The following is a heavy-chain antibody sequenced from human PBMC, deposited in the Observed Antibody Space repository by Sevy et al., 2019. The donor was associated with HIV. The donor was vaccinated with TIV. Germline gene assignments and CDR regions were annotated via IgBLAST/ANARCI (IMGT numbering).Heavy chain of an antibody. CDR3: ARESGGCWSGYSDGMDV. Sequence: GGSLRLSCAASGFTFSSYSMNWVRQAPGKGLEWVSSISSSSSYIYYAHSVKGRFTISRDNAKNSLYLQMNSLRAEDTAVYYCARESGGCWSGYSDGMDVWGQGTTVTVSS. D-gene: IGHD3-3*01. CDR2: ISSSSSYI. J-gene: IGHJ6*02. CDR1: GFTFSSYS. V-gene: IGHV3-21*01.